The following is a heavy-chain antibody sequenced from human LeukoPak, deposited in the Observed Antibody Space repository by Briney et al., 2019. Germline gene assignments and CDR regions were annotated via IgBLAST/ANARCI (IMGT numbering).Heavy chain of an antibody. D-gene: IGHD6-13*01. CDR2: VLPIFSKE. V-gene: IGHV1-69*05. CDR1: GGAFNSYA. CDR3: ARDRGERDSTWSLPAHGFDI. Sequence: GKVSSKASGGAFNSYAIKWGRPAPGQGGGWRGRVLPIFSKENYTQKFRGRGTVTTDESTTTAYMELSSLRPEDTAMYYCARDRGERDSTWSLPAHGFDICGQGTMVTVSS. J-gene: IGHJ3*02.